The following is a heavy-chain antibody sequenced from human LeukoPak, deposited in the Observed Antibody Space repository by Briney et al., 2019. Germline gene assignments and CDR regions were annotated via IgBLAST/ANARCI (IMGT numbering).Heavy chain of an antibody. CDR1: GFTFSSYA. V-gene: IGHV3-30-3*01. CDR2: ISYDGSNR. Sequence: GGSLRLSCAASGFTFSSYAMHWVRQAPGKGLEWVAVISYDGSNRNHADSVKGRFTISRDNSKNTLYLQMISLRAEDTAVYYCARGLTPYCSGGSCYDAFDIWGQGTMVTVSS. CDR3: ARGLTPYCSGGSCYDAFDI. D-gene: IGHD2-15*01. J-gene: IGHJ3*02.